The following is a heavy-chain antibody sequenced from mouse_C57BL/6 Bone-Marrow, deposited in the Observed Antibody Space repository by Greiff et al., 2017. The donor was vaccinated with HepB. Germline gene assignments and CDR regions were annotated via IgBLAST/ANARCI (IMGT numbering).Heavy chain of an antibody. V-gene: IGHV1-81*01. J-gene: IGHJ2*01. CDR3: AGGGFLDY. Sequence: VKLQESGAELARPGASVKLSCKASGYTFTSYGISWVKQRTGQGLEWIGEIYPRSGNTYYNEKFKGKATLTADKSSSTAYMELRSLTSEDSAAYFCAGGGFLDYWGQGTTLTVSS. CDR2: IYPRSGNT. CDR1: GYTFTSYG.